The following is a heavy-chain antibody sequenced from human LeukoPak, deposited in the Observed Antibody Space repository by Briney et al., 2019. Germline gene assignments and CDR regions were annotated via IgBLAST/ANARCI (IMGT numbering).Heavy chain of an antibody. J-gene: IGHJ4*02. CDR1: GGSLSSSSYY. D-gene: IGHD3-16*02. Sequence: SETLSLTCTVSGGSLSSSSYYWGWIRQPPGKGLEWIGSIYYSGSTYYNPSLKSRVTISVDTSKNQFSLKLSSVTAADTAVYYCARGGNIRLGELSLDYWGQGTLVTVSS. V-gene: IGHV4-39*07. CDR2: IYYSGST. CDR3: ARGGNIRLGELSLDY.